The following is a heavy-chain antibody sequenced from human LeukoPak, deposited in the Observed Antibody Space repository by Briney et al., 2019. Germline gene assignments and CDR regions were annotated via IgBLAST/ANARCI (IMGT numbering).Heavy chain of an antibody. CDR2: ISYDGSNK. D-gene: IGHD6-6*01. V-gene: IGHV3-30-3*01. CDR1: GFNFKVFA. J-gene: IGHJ4*02. Sequence: PGGSLRLSCAASGFNFKVFAMTWVRQAPGKGLEWVAVISYDGSNKYHADSVKGRFTISRDNSKNTLYLQMNSLRIEDTAVYYCVRVPEYSSSSGDFDFWGQGTLVTVSS. CDR3: VRVPEYSSSSGDFDF.